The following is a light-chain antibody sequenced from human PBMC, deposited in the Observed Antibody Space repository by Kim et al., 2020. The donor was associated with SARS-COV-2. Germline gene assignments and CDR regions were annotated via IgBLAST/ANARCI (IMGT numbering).Light chain of an antibody. J-gene: IGKJ1*01. CDR3: QQYDSSRWT. Sequence: SPGERATLSCRASQTVSSNYLAWYQQKPGQAPRLLIYSASSRATGIPDRFSGSGSGTDFTLTISSLEPEDFAVYYCQQYDSSRWTFGQGTKVEIK. CDR1: QTVSSNY. V-gene: IGKV3-20*01. CDR2: SAS.